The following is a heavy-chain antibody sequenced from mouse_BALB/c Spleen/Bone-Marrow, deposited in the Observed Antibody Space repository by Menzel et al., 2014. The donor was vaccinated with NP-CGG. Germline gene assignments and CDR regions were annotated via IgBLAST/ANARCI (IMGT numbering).Heavy chain of an antibody. CDR3: ARDSLYYYGSSYGYFDV. CDR2: ISNGGSYT. D-gene: IGHD1-1*01. J-gene: IGHJ1*01. CDR1: GFTFSDYY. V-gene: IGHV5-4*02. Sequence: EVKLVESGGGLMKPGGSLKLSCAASGFTFSDYYMYWVRRTPEKRLEWVATISNGGSYTYYPDSVKGRFTISRDNAKSNLYLQMSSLKSEDTAMYYCARDSLYYYGSSYGYFDVWGAGTTVTVSS.